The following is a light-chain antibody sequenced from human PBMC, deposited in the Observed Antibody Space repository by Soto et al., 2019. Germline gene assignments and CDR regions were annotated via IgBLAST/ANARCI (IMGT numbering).Light chain of an antibody. Sequence: EIVMTQSPATLSVSPGERVSLSCRASQSVSSTLAWYQQKPGQAPRLLIYGASTRATGIPARFSGSGSGTEFTLTISSLQSEDFAVYYCQQYNKWPRTFGQGTKVEIK. CDR1: QSVSST. CDR2: GAS. J-gene: IGKJ1*01. V-gene: IGKV3-15*01. CDR3: QQYNKWPRT.